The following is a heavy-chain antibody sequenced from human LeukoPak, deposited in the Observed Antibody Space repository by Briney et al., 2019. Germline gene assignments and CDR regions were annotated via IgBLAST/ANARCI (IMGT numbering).Heavy chain of an antibody. Sequence: PSETLSLTCAVYGGSFSGYYWSWIRQPPGKGLEWIGEINHSGSTNYNPSLKSRVTISVDTSKNQFSLKLSSVTAADTAVYYCASHPYYDILTGYFTPSGDFDYWGQGTLVTVSS. J-gene: IGHJ4*02. CDR2: INHSGST. CDR3: ASHPYYDILTGYFTPSGDFDY. CDR1: GGSFSGYY. V-gene: IGHV4-34*01. D-gene: IGHD3-9*01.